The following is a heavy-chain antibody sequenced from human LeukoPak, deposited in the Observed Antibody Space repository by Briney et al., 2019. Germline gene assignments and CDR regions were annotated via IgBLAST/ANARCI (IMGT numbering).Heavy chain of an antibody. D-gene: IGHD3-10*01. Sequence: ASVTVSCTASGYTFIDHGMSWVRQAPGQGLEWMGWISAHNGSTKYAQKFQGRVSMTTDTSTNTVYMELRSLRSDDTAVYYCAREGTILVWFGESKRSDYFYYGMEVWGQGTTVTVSS. V-gene: IGHV1-18*04. CDR3: AREGTILVWFGESKRSDYFYYGMEV. CDR2: ISAHNGST. CDR1: GYTFIDHG. J-gene: IGHJ6*02.